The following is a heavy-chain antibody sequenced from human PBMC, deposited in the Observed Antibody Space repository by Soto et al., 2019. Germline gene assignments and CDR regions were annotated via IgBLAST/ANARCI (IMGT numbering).Heavy chain of an antibody. D-gene: IGHD3-10*01. CDR2: ISGSGVST. V-gene: IGHV3-23*01. CDR3: VIFIYYYVSGTFITNTVWFSMDV. J-gene: IGHJ6*02. Sequence: GGSLRLSCAASGFIFSNYAMSWVRQATGKGLEYVSAISGSGVSTYYADTVKGRFTISRDNSKNTLYLQVSSLRAEDTTVYYCVIFIYYYVSGTFITNTVWFSMDVWGQGTTVTVSS. CDR1: GFIFSNYA.